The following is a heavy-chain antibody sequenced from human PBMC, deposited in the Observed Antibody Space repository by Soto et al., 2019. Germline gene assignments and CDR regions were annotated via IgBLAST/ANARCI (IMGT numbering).Heavy chain of an antibody. CDR1: GYSISIGNY. J-gene: IGHJ6*02. V-gene: IGHV4-38-2*02. D-gene: IGHD6-6*01. CDR2: IYSSGST. Sequence: PSGTLSLTCPVSGYSISIGNYWGWIRPPPGKRLEWIGSIYSSGSTNYNPSLKSRVTISVDTSKKQLSLRLRSVTATDTAVYYCTRAPPAGRPYYYGVDVWGQGTTVTVSS. CDR3: TRAPPAGRPYYYGVDV.